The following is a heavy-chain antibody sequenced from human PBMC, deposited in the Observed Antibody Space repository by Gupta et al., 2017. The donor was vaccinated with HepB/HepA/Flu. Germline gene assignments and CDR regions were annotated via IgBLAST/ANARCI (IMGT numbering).Heavy chain of an antibody. CDR1: GFTFSSSA. J-gene: IGHJ4*02. CDR3: AKALYPPTTLSITMIVEVDY. CDR2: ISGSGGST. V-gene: IGHV3-23*01. Sequence: EVQLLESGGGLVQPGGSLRLSCAASGFTFSSSAISWVRQAPGKGLEWVAAISGSGGSTYYADSVKGRFTISRDNSKNTLYLQMNSLRAEDTAVYYCAKALYPPTTLSITMIVEVDYWGQGTLVTVSS. D-gene: IGHD3-22*01.